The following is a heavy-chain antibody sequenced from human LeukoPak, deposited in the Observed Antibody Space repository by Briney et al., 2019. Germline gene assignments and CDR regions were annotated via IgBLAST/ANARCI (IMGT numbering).Heavy chain of an antibody. J-gene: IGHJ5*02. D-gene: IGHD3-22*01. Sequence: SETLSLTCTVSGDSFSSGGYSWIRQLPGMGLEWIGYVFSSGKTYYKTSLKSRVTISLDMSKNQFSLRLSSVTAADTAVYYCARARTQYSDGSGLNWFDPWGQGTLVTVSS. CDR3: ARARTQYSDGSGLNWFDP. CDR2: VFSSGKT. CDR1: GDSFSSGGY. V-gene: IGHV4-31*03.